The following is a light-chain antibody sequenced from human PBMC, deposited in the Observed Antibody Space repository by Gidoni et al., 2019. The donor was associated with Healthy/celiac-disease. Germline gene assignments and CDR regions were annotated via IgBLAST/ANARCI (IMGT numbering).Light chain of an antibody. CDR2: DAS. V-gene: IGKV3-11*01. CDR3: QQRSNWPRT. CDR1: QSVSSY. J-gene: IGKJ4*01. Sequence: EIVLTQSPATLSLSPGERATLSCRASQSVSSYLAWYQQKPGQAPRLLIDDASNRATGIPARCSGSGSGTDFTLTISSLEPEDFAVYYCQQRSNWPRTFGGGTKVEIK.